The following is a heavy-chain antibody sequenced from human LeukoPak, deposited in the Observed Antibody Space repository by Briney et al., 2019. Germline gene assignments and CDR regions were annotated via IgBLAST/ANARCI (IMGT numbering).Heavy chain of an antibody. CDR3: ARLGIAAAANWFDP. CDR2: IYYSGST. CDR1: GGSISSSSYY. D-gene: IGHD6-13*01. J-gene: IGHJ5*02. Sequence: SETLSLTCTVSGGSISSSSYYWGWIRQPPGKGLEWIGSIYYSGSTYYNPSLKSRVTISVDTSKNQFSLKLSSVTAADTAVYYCARLGIAAAANWFDPWGQGTLVTVSS. V-gene: IGHV4-39*01.